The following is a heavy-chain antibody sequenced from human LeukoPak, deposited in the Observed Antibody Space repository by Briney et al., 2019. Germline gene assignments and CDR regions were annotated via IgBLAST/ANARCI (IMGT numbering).Heavy chain of an antibody. Sequence: PSETLSLTCTVSGGSISSYYWSWIRQPPGKGLEWIGYIYYSGSTNYNPTLKSRVTISVDTSKNQFSLKLSSVTAADTAVYYCAGYDSSGYATGWYFDLWGRGTLVTVSS. V-gene: IGHV4-59*08. CDR2: IYYSGST. CDR3: AGYDSSGYATGWYFDL. D-gene: IGHD3-22*01. CDR1: GGSISSYY. J-gene: IGHJ2*01.